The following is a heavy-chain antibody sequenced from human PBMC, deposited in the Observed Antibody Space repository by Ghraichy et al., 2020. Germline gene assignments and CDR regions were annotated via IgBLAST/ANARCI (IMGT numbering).Heavy chain of an antibody. J-gene: IGHJ6*02. CDR3: ARDGYCSGGTCYTFDHYYSMDV. Sequence: ASVKVSYKASGYSFTNYGLSWVRQAPGQGLEWMGWITAYNGNTNYAQNLQGRVTLTTDTSTSTAYMELRSLRSDDTAVYYCARDGYCSGGTCYTFDHYYSMDVWGQGTTVTVSS. V-gene: IGHV1-18*01. CDR1: GYSFTNYG. D-gene: IGHD2-15*01. CDR2: ITAYNGNT.